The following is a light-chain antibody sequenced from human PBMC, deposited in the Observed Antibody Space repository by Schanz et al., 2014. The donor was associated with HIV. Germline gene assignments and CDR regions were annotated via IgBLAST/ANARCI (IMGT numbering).Light chain of an antibody. Sequence: QSALTQPASVSGSPGQSITISCTGTSSDIGAYNYVSWYQQYPGKAPKLMIYDVSNRPSGVSNRFSGSKSGNTASLTISGLQAEDEADYYCGSFTTRNIWVFGGGTKLTVL. CDR3: GSFTTRNIWV. CDR1: SSDIGAYNY. CDR2: DVS. J-gene: IGLJ3*02. V-gene: IGLV2-14*01.